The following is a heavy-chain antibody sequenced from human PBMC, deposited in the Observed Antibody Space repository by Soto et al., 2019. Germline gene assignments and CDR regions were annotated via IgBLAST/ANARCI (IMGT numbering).Heavy chain of an antibody. J-gene: IGHJ6*02. CDR2: IYYSGNI. D-gene: IGHD5-18*01. V-gene: IGHV4-31*03. Sequence: LSLTCTVSGGSIRSGGYYWSWVRQNPRRGLEWIGNIYYSGNIYYNPSLKSRLTISVDTSKNQFSLNRSSVTAADTAVYYCARDRLMATAGTARHYFGLDVWGQGTTVTVSS. CDR1: GGSIRSGGYY. CDR3: ARDRLMATAGTARHYFGLDV.